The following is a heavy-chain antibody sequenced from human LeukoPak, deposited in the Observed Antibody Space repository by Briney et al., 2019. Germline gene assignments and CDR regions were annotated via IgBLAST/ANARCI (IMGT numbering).Heavy chain of an antibody. Sequence: SETLSLTCTVSGGSISSYYWSWIRQPAGKGLEWIGRIYTSGSTNYNPSLKSRVTMSVDTSKNQFSLKLSSVTAADTAVYYCARDGYDFWSGYYRGDYRGQGTLVTVSS. CDR3: ARDGYDFWSGYYRGDY. J-gene: IGHJ4*02. V-gene: IGHV4-4*07. D-gene: IGHD3-3*01. CDR1: GGSISSYY. CDR2: IYTSGST.